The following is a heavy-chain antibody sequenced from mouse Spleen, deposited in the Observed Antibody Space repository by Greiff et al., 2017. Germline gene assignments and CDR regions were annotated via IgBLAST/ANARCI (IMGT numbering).Heavy chain of an antibody. CDR2: IDPANGNT. J-gene: IGHJ2*01. Sequence: EVKVVESVAELVRPGASVKLSCTASGFTIKNTYMHWVKQRPEQGLEWIGRIDPANGNTKYAPKFQGKATITADTSSNTAYLQLSSLTSEDTAIYYCARGPYSWYFDYWGQGTTLTVSS. CDR3: ARGPYSWYFDY. D-gene: IGHD2-10*01. V-gene: IGHV14-3*01. CDR1: GFTIKNTY.